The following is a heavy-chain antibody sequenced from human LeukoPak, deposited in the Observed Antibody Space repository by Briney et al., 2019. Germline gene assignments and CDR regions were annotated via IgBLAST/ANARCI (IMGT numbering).Heavy chain of an antibody. CDR1: GGSISIYY. CDR3: VRDRELYY. CDR2: VYNSGST. Sequence: PSETLSLTCTVSGGSISIYYWSWIRQPPGKGLEWIGYVYNSGSTDYNPSLKSRVTISADTSKNQFSLKVISVTASDTAVYYCVRDRELYYWGQEILVTVSS. V-gene: IGHV4-59*01. D-gene: IGHD1-26*01. J-gene: IGHJ4*02.